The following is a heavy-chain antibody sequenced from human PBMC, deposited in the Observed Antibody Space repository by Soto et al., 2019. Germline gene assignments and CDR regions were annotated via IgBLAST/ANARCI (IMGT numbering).Heavy chain of an antibody. CDR2: IYPGDSDT. Sequence: GESLKISCKGSGYSFTNYWIGWVRQMPGKGLEWMGIIYPGDSDTRYSPSFQDQVTISADKSISTAYLQWSSLKASDTAMYYCARHRRYYYDSSGYYDYWGQGTLVTVSS. CDR3: ARHRRYYYDSSGYYDY. J-gene: IGHJ4*02. D-gene: IGHD3-22*01. V-gene: IGHV5-51*01. CDR1: GYSFTNYW.